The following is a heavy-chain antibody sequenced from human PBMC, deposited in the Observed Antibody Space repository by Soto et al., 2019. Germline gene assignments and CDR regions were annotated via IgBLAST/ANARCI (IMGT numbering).Heavy chain of an antibody. CDR3: ARYSREILN. J-gene: IGHJ4*02. Sequence: QVQLVESGGGLVKPGGSLRLSCAASGFPFSDYYMSWIRQAPGKGLEWVSYISSSSSYANYADSVKGRFTISRENAKNSLYLQMIALRVEVTAVYYCARYSREILNWGQGTLVTVSS. D-gene: IGHD1-26*01. CDR1: GFPFSDYY. CDR2: ISSSSSYA. V-gene: IGHV3-11*06.